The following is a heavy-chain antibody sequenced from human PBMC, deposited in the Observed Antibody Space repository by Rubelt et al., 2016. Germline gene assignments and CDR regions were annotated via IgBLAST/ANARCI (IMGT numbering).Heavy chain of an antibody. Sequence: EVQLVESGGGLVQPGGSLRLSCPASGFTVISYYMSWVRQAPGKGLEWVPVIYSGGSTYYADSVKGRFSIARDNSKSTLYLQMNSLRAEDTAVYYCARNWGFDYWGQGTLVTVSS. CDR2: IYSGGST. D-gene: IGHD7-27*01. V-gene: IGHV3-66*01. CDR1: GFTVISYY. J-gene: IGHJ4*02. CDR3: ARNWGFDY.